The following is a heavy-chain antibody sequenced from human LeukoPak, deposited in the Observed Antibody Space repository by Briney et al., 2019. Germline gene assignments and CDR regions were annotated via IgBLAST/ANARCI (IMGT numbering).Heavy chain of an antibody. V-gene: IGHV3-23*01. D-gene: IGHD5-24*01. Sequence: GGSLRLSCAASGFTFSSYAMSWVRQAPGEGLEWVAALSGSGGSTYYADSVKGRFTISRDNSKNTLYLQMNSLRAEDTAVYYCARELSEMATISPFDYWGQGTLVTVSS. CDR3: ARELSEMATISPFDY. CDR2: LSGSGGST. J-gene: IGHJ4*02. CDR1: GFTFSSYA.